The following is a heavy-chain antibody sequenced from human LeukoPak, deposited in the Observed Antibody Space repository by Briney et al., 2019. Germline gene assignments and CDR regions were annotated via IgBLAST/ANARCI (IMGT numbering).Heavy chain of an antibody. D-gene: IGHD4-17*01. Sequence: GASVKVSCKASGGTFSSYAISWVRQAPGQGLEWMGRIIPILGIANYAQKFQGRVTITADKSTSTAYMELSSLRSEDTAVYYCARRDYGRLGYFDYWGQGTLVTVSS. CDR1: GGTFSSYA. J-gene: IGHJ4*02. CDR3: ARRDYGRLGYFDY. V-gene: IGHV1-69*04. CDR2: IIPILGIA.